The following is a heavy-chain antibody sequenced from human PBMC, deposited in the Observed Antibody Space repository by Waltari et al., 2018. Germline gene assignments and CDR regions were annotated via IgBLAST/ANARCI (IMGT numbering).Heavy chain of an antibody. D-gene: IGHD5-18*01. J-gene: IGHJ4*02. Sequence: VQLQESGTGLVKPSETLSLTCAVSGYSISSGYYWSWIRQPPGKGLEWVSAISGSGGTTSFADSLKGRFTISRDTSNNTLYLQMNSLRAEYTAVYYCARDYSSGPSGYWVQGTLVTVSS. CDR2: ISGSGGTT. CDR1: GYSISSGYY. CDR3: ARDYSSGPSGY. V-gene: IGHV3-23*01.